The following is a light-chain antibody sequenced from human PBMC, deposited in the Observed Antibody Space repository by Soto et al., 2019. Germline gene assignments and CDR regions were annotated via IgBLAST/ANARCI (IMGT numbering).Light chain of an antibody. Sequence: EIVLTHSRGTLCLSRCGIGTLSCRASQSVSSSYLAWYQQKPGQAPRLVIFDISNRATGIPDRFSGSGSGTDCTLTISRLEPEDFAVYYCQLYSRSPRQITFGQGTRLEIK. J-gene: IGKJ5*01. V-gene: IGKV3-20*01. CDR1: QSVSSSY. CDR2: DIS. CDR3: QLYSRSPRQIT.